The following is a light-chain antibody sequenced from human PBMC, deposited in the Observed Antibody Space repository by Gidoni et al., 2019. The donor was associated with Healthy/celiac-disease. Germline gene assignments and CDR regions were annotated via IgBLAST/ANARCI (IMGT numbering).Light chain of an antibody. V-gene: IGKV3-11*01. J-gene: IGKJ3*01. CDR1: QSVSSY. CDR2: DAS. Sequence: IVLTHSPATLSVSPGERATLSCRASQSVSSYLAWYQQKPGQAPRLLIYDASNRATGIPARFSGSGSGTDFTLTISSLEPEDFAVYYCQQRSNWPPGTFGPGTKVEIK. CDR3: QQRSNWPPGT.